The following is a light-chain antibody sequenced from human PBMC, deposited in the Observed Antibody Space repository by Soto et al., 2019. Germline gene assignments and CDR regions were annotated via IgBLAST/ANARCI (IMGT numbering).Light chain of an antibody. CDR3: QQYYSTPLT. J-gene: IGKJ4*01. CDR1: QSVLYSSNNKNY. CDR2: WAS. Sequence: DIVMTQSPDSLAVSLGESATINCKSSQSVLYSSNNKNYLAWYQQKPGQPPNLLLYWASTRASGVPDRFRRRGSGPDFTLTISSLQAEDVAVYYCQQYYSTPLTFGGGTKVEIK. V-gene: IGKV4-1*01.